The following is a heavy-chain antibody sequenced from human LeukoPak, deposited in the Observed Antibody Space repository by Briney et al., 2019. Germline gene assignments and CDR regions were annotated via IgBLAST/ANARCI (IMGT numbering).Heavy chain of an antibody. D-gene: IGHD6-19*01. V-gene: IGHV4-59*01. CDR3: ARVVAVAGRYYFDY. J-gene: IGHJ4*02. CDR1: IGSFSGYY. CDR2: IYYSGST. Sequence: PSETLSLTCAVYIGSFSGYYWSWIRQPPGKGLEWIGYIYYSGSTNYNPSLKSRVTISVDTSKNQFSLKLSSVTAADTAVYYCARVVAVAGRYYFDYWGQGTLVTVSS.